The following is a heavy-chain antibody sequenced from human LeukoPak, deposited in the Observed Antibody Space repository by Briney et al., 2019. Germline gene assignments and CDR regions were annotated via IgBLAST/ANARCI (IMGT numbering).Heavy chain of an antibody. Sequence: GASVKVSCKASGYTFTGYYMHWVRQAPGQGLEWMGWINPNSGGTNYAQKFQGRVTMTRDTSISTAYMELSRLRSDDTAVYYCARVLGYCSSTSCSDAFDIWGQGTMVTVSS. CDR1: GYTFTGYY. V-gene: IGHV1-2*02. CDR3: ARVLGYCSSTSCSDAFDI. J-gene: IGHJ3*02. CDR2: INPNSGGT. D-gene: IGHD2-2*01.